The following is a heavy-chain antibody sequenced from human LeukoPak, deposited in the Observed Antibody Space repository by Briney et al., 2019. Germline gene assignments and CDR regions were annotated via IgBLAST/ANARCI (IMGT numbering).Heavy chain of an antibody. CDR1: GFTFSSYA. CDR2: ISGSGGST. J-gene: IGHJ4*02. CDR3: TTDARRYMITFGD. V-gene: IGHV3-23*01. D-gene: IGHD3-16*01. Sequence: GGSLRLSCAVSGFTFSSYAMTWVRQAPGKGLEWVSTISGSGGSTYYANSVQGRFTISRDDSENTLYLRMDSLRADDTAVYYCTTDARRYMITFGDWGQGTLVTVSP.